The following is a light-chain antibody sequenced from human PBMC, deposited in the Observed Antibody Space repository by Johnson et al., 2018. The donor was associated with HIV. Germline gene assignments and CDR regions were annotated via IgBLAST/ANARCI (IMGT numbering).Light chain of an antibody. CDR3: GTWDSSLNTGA. V-gene: IGLV1-51*01. CDR1: SSNIGNNY. J-gene: IGLJ1*01. Sequence: QSVLTQSPSVSAAPGQKVTISCSGSSSNIGNNYVSWYQQIPGTAPKLLISDNNKRPSGIPDRFSGSKSGTSATLGITGLQTGDEADYYCGTWDSSLNTGAFGTGTKVTVL. CDR2: DNN.